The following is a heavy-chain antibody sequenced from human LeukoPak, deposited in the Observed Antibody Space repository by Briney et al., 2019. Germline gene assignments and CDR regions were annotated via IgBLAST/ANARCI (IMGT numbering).Heavy chain of an antibody. D-gene: IGHD2-15*01. Sequence: SVKVSCKASGGTFSSYDISWVRQAPGQGLEWMGGIIPIFGTANYAQKFQGRVTITADESTSTAYMELSSLRSEDTAVYYCARGLLRYCSGGSCPYWYWGQGTLVTVSS. J-gene: IGHJ4*02. CDR2: IIPIFGTA. CDR3: ARGLLRYCSGGSCPYWY. CDR1: GGTFSSYD. V-gene: IGHV1-69*13.